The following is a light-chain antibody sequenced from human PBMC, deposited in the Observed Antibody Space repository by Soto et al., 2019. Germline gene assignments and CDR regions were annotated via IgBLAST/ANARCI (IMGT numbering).Light chain of an antibody. CDR3: QQNYITPLT. V-gene: IGKV1-39*01. CDR2: AAS. CDR1: RAITNH. J-gene: IGKJ4*01. Sequence: DVQLTQSPSPLSASVGDRVSISCRASRAITNHLNWYQQKPGKAPILLVYAASTLETGFPSRFSGSGSGTDFTLTIDSLQPEDVATYFCQQNYITPLTFGVGTKVEI.